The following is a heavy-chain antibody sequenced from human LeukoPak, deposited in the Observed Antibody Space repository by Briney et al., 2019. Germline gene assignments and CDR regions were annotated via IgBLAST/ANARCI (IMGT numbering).Heavy chain of an antibody. CDR2: IDSSGTII. J-gene: IGHJ3*02. D-gene: IGHD3-22*01. CDR1: GFTFSTYS. CDR3: ARGGRGYEDAFDI. V-gene: IGHV3-48*04. Sequence: GGSLRLSCAASGFTFSTYSMNWVRQTPGKGLEWVSYIDSSGTIIYYADSVKGRFTISRDNAKNSLYLQMNSLRAEDTAVYYCARGGRGYEDAFDIWGQGTMVTVSS.